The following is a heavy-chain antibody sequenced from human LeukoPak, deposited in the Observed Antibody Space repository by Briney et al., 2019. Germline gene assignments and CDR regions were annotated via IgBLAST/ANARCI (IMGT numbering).Heavy chain of an antibody. J-gene: IGHJ6*02. V-gene: IGHV3-30*18. D-gene: IGHD6-19*01. CDR2: ISYDGSNK. CDR1: GFTFSSYG. CDR3: AKEAVAGTYYYYGMDV. Sequence: GGSLRLSCAAFGFTFSSYGMHWVRQAPGKGLEWVAVISYDGSNKYYADSVKGRFTISRDNSKNTLYLQMNSLRAEDTAVYYCAKEAVAGTYYYYGMDVWGQGTTVTVSS.